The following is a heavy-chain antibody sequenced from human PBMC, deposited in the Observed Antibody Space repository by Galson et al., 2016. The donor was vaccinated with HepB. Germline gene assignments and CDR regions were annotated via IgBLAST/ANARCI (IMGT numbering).Heavy chain of an antibody. Sequence: PALVKPTQTLTLTCTFSGFSLSTSAMAVGWIRQPPGKALEWLALIYWDNDQRYSPSLERRLSISKDTSRNQVVLTMTNMDPVDTATYYCVHSVGGRDYEYWGQGTLVSVSS. J-gene: IGHJ1*01. CDR1: GFSLSTSAMA. CDR2: IYWDNDQ. CDR3: VHSVGGRDYEY. D-gene: IGHD3-16*01. V-gene: IGHV2-5*02.